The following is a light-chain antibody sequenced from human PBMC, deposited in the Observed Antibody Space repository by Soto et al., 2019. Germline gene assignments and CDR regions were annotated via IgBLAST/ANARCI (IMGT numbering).Light chain of an antibody. CDR1: QSISSW. CDR3: QQYNSYSLT. Sequence: DIQMTQSPSTLSASVGDRVTITCRASQSISSWLAWYQQKPGKAPKLLIYDASSLESGVPSRFSGSGSGTEFTLTISSLQPDDFATYYCQQYNSYSLTVGHGTKLEIK. V-gene: IGKV1-5*01. J-gene: IGKJ2*01. CDR2: DAS.